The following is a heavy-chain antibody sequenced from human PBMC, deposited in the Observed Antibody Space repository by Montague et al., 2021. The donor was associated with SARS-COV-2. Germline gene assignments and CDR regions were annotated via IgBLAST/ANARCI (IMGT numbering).Heavy chain of an antibody. CDR2: ICYSGMA. J-gene: IGHJ4*02. CDR1: GGSISSQTSC. V-gene: IGHV4-39*07. Sequence: SETLSLTCTVSGGSISSQTSCWGWVRLPPGKGLEWIGSICYSGMAHYTPSLKSRLIISLDTSKTHVSLKLRSVTAADTAVYYCASTVDYYAHFDSWGQGTLVSVPS. CDR3: ASTVDYYAHFDS. D-gene: IGHD3-22*01.